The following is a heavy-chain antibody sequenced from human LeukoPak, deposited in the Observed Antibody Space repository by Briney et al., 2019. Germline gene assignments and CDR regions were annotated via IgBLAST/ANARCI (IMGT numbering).Heavy chain of an antibody. Sequence: SETLSLTCTVSGGSISSGDYYWSWIRQPPGKGLERIGYIYYSGSTYYNPSLKSRVTISVDTSKNQFSLKLSSVTAADTAVYYCARDRGYCSSTSCNNWFDPWGQGTLVTVSS. J-gene: IGHJ5*02. CDR3: ARDRGYCSSTSCNNWFDP. CDR2: IYYSGST. CDR1: GGSISSGDYY. D-gene: IGHD2-2*03. V-gene: IGHV4-30-4*01.